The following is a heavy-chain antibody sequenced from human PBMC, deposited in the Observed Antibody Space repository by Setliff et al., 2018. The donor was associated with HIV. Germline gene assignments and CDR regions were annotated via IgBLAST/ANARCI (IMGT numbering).Heavy chain of an antibody. D-gene: IGHD4-17*01. Sequence: KASETLSLTCSVSGASMSSGRFSWNWIRQPAGKGLQWIGHIYTTGVTDYNPSLKSRVTISLDTSKNQISLNLTSVTGADTAVYYCARKSMVTTEPLRYRGQGTLVTVSS. V-gene: IGHV4-61*09. CDR1: GASMSSGRFS. CDR3: ARKSMVTTEPLRY. CDR2: IYTTGVT. J-gene: IGHJ4*02.